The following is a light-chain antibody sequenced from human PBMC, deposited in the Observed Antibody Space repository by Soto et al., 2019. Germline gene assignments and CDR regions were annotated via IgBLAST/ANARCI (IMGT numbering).Light chain of an antibody. J-gene: IGKJ3*01. V-gene: IGKV3-11*01. CDR2: DAS. CDR1: QSVGSY. CDR3: QQRSNWPPFT. Sequence: EIVLPQSADTLSLSPGERATLSCRASQSVGSYLAWYQQKPGQAPRLLIYDASNRATGIPAKFSGSGSATDFTLTISSLEPEDFAVYYCQQRSNWPPFTFGPGTKVDI.